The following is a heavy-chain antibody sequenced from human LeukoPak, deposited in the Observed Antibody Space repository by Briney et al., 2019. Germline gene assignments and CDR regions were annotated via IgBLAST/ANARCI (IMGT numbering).Heavy chain of an antibody. J-gene: IGHJ4*02. D-gene: IGHD3-22*01. CDR3: ARDYYDSSGYSVDHDY. Sequence: GGSLRLSCAASGFTFSSYAMHWVRQAQGKGLEWVAVISYDGSNKYYADSVKGRFTISRDNSKNTLYLQMNSLRAEDTAVYYCARDYYDSSGYSVDHDYWGQGTLVTVSS. CDR2: ISYDGSNK. CDR1: GFTFSSYA. V-gene: IGHV3-30-3*01.